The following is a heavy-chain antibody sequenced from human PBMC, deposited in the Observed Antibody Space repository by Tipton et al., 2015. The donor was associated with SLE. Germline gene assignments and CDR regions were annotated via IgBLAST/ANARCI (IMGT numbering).Heavy chain of an antibody. V-gene: IGHV1-18*01. CDR3: ARDGEAGTKGGFDP. CDR1: GYTFTSYG. D-gene: IGHD1-7*01. J-gene: IGHJ5*02. CDR2: IRAYNGNT. Sequence: QLAQSGAEVKKPGASVKVSCKASGYTFTSYGISWVRQAPGQGLEWLGWIRAYNGNTNYAQKLQGRVTMTTDTSTSTAYMELRSLGSDDTAVYYCARDGEAGTKGGFDPWGQGTLVTVSS.